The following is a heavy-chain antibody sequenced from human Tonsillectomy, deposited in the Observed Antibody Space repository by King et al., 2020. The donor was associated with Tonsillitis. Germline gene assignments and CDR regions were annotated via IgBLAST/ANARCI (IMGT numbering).Heavy chain of an antibody. D-gene: IGHD2-15*01. CDR1: GGSIPGYY. J-gene: IGHJ6*03. V-gene: IGHV4-59*01. CDR2: SYYSRTT. Sequence: QLQESGPGLGKPSETLSLTCTVSGGSIPGYYWAWIRQPPGKGLEWIGYSYYSRTTNYNHSLKRRVTISVDTSKIQFSLRLTSVTAADTAVYYCAGDSGGWTLTNYYMVVWGKGTTVTVSS. CDR3: AGDSGGWTLTNYYMVV.